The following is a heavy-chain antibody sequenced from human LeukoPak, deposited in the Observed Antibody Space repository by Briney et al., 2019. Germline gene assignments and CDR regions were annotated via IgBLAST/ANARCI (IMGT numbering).Heavy chain of an antibody. V-gene: IGHV3-48*01. J-gene: IGHJ6*03. D-gene: IGHD5-12*01. CDR1: GFPFRIHS. CDR2: ISSSRIPL. CDR3: ARVVGYRGYDFRGPMDV. Sequence: GESLILSCAAYGFPFRIHSMTWVRQAPGKGLERVPSISSSRIPLKDAESEKRRFTISRHNGKNSLSLQMNSLRAEHTVVYDCARVVGYRGYDFRGPMDVWGEGTTVTVSS.